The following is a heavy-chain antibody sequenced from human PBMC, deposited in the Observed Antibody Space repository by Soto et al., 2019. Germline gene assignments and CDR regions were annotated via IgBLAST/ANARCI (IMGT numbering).Heavy chain of an antibody. Sequence: QVQLVQSGAEVKKPGASVKVSCKASGYTFTRSGISGVRQAPGQGLEWRGGINGYNGNTNYAQKFQGRITMTTDTPKSTAYMELRSLRSDDTAVYYCARMGAVPYSYYGMDVWGQGTTVIVSS. CDR1: GYTFTRSG. D-gene: IGHD3-16*01. V-gene: IGHV1-18*01. CDR2: INGYNGNT. J-gene: IGHJ6*02. CDR3: ARMGAVPYSYYGMDV.